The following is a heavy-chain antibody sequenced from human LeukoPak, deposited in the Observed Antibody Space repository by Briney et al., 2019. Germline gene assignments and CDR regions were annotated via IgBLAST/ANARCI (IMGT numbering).Heavy chain of an antibody. V-gene: IGHV3-7*01. CDR3: ARKGGTRGPLNY. CDR1: GGSFSGYY. D-gene: IGHD2-8*01. CDR2: IKQDGSET. Sequence: PSETLSLTCAVYGGSFSGYYWSWIRQPPGKGLEWVANIKQDGSETYYVDSVKGRFTISRDNAKNSLFLRMNSLTAEDTAVYYCARKGGTRGPLNYWGQGTLVTVSS. J-gene: IGHJ4*02.